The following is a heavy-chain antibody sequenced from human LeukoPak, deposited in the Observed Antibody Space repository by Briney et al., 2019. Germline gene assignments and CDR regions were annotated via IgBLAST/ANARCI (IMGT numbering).Heavy chain of an antibody. V-gene: IGHV4-39*07. CDR3: ARSLAGNWYFDY. D-gene: IGHD7-27*01. CDR2: VYYSGST. CDR1: GDSISSSNYY. Sequence: PSETLSLTCTVSGDSISSSNYYWGWIRQPPGKGLEWIGTVYYSGSTYYNPSLKSPVTISIDTSKNQFSLKLNSVTAADTAVYYCARSLAGNWYFDYWGQGTLVTVSS. J-gene: IGHJ4*02.